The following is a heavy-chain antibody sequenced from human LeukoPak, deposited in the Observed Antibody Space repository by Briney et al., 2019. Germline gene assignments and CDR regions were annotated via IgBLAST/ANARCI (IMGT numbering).Heavy chain of an antibody. CDR1: GFSFSIHG. Sequence: PGGSLTLSCAASGFSFSIHGMGWVRRAPGKGLEWVSVVYSDGKTCYADAVKGRFTISKDSSRNTLYLQMNSLRAEDTAVYYCEGWERPFDYWGQGTLVTVSS. J-gene: IGHJ4*02. V-gene: IGHV3-53*01. CDR2: VYSDGKT. CDR3: EGWERPFDY. D-gene: IGHD1-26*01.